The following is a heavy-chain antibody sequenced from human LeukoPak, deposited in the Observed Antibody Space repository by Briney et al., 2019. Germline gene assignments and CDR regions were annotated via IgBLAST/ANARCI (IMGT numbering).Heavy chain of an antibody. CDR3: ARATTVTDGEAFDI. V-gene: IGHV4-34*01. Sequence: SETLSLTCAVYGESFSGYYWSWIRQPPGKGLEWIGEINHSGSTNYNPSLKSRVTISVDTSKNHFSLKLSSVTAADTAVYYCARATTVTDGEAFDIWGQGTMDTVSS. J-gene: IGHJ3*02. CDR2: INHSGST. CDR1: GESFSGYY. D-gene: IGHD4-17*01.